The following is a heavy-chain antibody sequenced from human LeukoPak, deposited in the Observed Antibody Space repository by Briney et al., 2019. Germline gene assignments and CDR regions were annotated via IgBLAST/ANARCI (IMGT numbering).Heavy chain of an antibody. CDR2: ISSSSSTI. D-gene: IGHD5-12*01. CDR3: ARDADIVATITFDY. CDR1: GFTFSSYS. J-gene: IGHJ4*02. V-gene: IGHV3-48*01. Sequence: PGGSLRLSCAASGFTFSSYSMNWVRQAPGKGLEGGSYISSSSSTIYYADSVKGRFTISRDNAKNSLYPQINSLRAEDTAVYYCARDADIVATITFDYWGQGTLVTVSS.